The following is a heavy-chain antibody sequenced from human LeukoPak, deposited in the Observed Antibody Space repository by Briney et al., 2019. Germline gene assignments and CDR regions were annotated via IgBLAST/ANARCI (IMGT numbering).Heavy chain of an antibody. J-gene: IGHJ4*02. V-gene: IGHV3-30*04. D-gene: IGHD6-13*01. Sequence: PGGSLRLSCAASGFTFSSYAMHWVRQAPGKGLEWVAVISYDGSNKYYADSVKGRFTISRDNSKNTLYLQMNSLRAEDTAVYYCARDPMEQQLVLYFDYWGQGTLVTVSS. CDR1: GFTFSSYA. CDR2: ISYDGSNK. CDR3: ARDPMEQQLVLYFDY.